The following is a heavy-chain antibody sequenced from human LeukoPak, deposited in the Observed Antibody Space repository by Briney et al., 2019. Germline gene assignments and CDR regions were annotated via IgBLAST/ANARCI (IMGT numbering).Heavy chain of an antibody. D-gene: IGHD3-3*01. CDR2: SIPIFGTA. V-gene: IGHV1-69*05. CDR1: GGTFSSYA. CDR3: ARDGITIFGVVRRYNWFDP. Sequence: ASVKVSCKASGGTFSSYAISWVRQAPGQGLEWRGGSIPIFGTANYAQKFQGRVTITTDESTSTAYMWRSSLRSEDTAVYYCARDGITIFGVVRRYNWFDPWGQGTLVTVSS. J-gene: IGHJ5*02.